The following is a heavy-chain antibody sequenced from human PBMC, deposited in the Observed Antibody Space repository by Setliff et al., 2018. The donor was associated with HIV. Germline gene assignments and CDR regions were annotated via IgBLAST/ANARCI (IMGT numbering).Heavy chain of an antibody. D-gene: IGHD6-13*01. Sequence: PSETLSLTCTVSGGSISSYYWSWIRRPAGKGLEWIGEINHSGSTNYNPSLKSRVTMSVDTSKNQFSLKLSSVTAADTAVYFCARLIAAAGDYSDNSGNYFDFWGQGTQVTVSS. V-gene: IGHV4-34*10. CDR2: INHSGST. J-gene: IGHJ4*02. CDR1: GGSISSYY. CDR3: ARLIAAAGDYSDNSGNYFDF.